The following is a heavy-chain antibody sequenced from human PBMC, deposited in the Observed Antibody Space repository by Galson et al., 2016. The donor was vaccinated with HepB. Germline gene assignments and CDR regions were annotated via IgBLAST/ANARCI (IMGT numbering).Heavy chain of an antibody. CDR1: GGSIISNIW. Sequence: SETLSLTCAVSGGSIISNIWCSWVRQHPGKGLEWIGEIYLSGRTSYNTSLISRLSMSMDKSQKQFALTLTSVTAADTAVYYGISESWVNWGQGVLVTVSS. CDR3: ISESWVN. CDR2: IYLSGRT. V-gene: IGHV4-4*02. D-gene: IGHD3-10*01. J-gene: IGHJ4*02.